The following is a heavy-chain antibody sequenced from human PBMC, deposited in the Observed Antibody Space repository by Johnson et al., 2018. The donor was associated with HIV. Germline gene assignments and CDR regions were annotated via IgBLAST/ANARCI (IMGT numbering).Heavy chain of an antibody. V-gene: IGHV3-33*01. CDR2: IWYDGSNE. CDR1: GFTFSSYG. Sequence: QVQLVESGGGVVQPGRSLRLSCAASGFTFSSYGMHWVRQAPGKGLEWVAVIWYDGSNEHYADSVKGRFPISRDNSKNTLYLQMNSLRAEDTAVYSCTTDLNWNAGAFDTWGQGTMVTVSS. CDR3: TTDLNWNAGAFDT. D-gene: IGHD1-1*01. J-gene: IGHJ3*02.